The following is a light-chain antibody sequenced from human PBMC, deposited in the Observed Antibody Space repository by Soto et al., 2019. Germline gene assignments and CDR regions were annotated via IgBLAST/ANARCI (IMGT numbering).Light chain of an antibody. CDR1: SRDVGNYHL. Sequence: QSVLTQPASVSGSPGQAITISCTGTSRDVGNYHLVSGYQQHLGKAPKLLIYEVSKRPAGLSTRFSGSKSGNTASLTISGLQAEDEADYYCCSYTSSSTWVFGGGTKVTVL. V-gene: IGLV2-23*02. CDR3: CSYTSSSTWV. CDR2: EVS. J-gene: IGLJ3*02.